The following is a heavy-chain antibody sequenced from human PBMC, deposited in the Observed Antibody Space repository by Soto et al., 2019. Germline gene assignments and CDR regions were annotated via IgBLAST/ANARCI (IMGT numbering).Heavy chain of an antibody. CDR2: INPSGGST. CDR1: GYTFTSYY. Sequence: ASVKVSCKASGYTFTSYYMHWVRQAPGQGLEWMGIINPSGGSTSYAQKFQGRVTMTRDTSTSTAYMELRSLRSEDTAMYYCARGVAEVGNPYYYYYMDVWGKGTTVTVPS. J-gene: IGHJ6*03. V-gene: IGHV1-46*01. D-gene: IGHD6-13*01. CDR3: ARGVAEVGNPYYYYYMDV.